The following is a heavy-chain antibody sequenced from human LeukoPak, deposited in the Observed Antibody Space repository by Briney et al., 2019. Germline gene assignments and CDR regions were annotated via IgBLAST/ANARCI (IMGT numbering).Heavy chain of an antibody. CDR1: GGTFSSYA. D-gene: IGHD4-11*01. Sequence: GASVKVSCKASGGTFSSYAISWVRQAPGQGLEWMGRIIPIFCTANYAQKFQGRVTITTDESTSTAYMELRSLRSDDTAVYYCARDLYRDSLPVSWFDPWGQGTLVTVSS. CDR2: IIPIFCTA. V-gene: IGHV1-69*05. CDR3: ARDLYRDSLPVSWFDP. J-gene: IGHJ5*02.